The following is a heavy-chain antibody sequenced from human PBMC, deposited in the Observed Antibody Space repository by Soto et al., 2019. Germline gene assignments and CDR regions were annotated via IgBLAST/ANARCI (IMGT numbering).Heavy chain of an antibody. V-gene: IGHV1-69*06. J-gene: IGHJ4*02. CDR3: ATYHSLEECSGGSCYLKRGHYY. Sequence: GASGKVSCKASGGTFSSYGISWVRQAPGQGVEWMGGIIPIFVTANYAHKFQGKVAITEDTSTDTAYMELSSLRSEATAVYYCATYHSLEECSGGSCYLKRGHYYWGQGTLVTVSS. CDR1: GGTFSSYG. D-gene: IGHD2-15*01. CDR2: IIPIFVTA.